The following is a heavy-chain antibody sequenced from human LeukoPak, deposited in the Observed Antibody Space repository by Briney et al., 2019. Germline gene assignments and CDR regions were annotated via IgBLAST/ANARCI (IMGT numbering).Heavy chain of an antibody. CDR1: GGSISSYY. D-gene: IGHD3-22*01. J-gene: IGHJ3*02. Sequence: PSETLSLTCTVSGGSISSYYWSWIRQPPGKGLEWIGYIYYSGSTNYNPSLKSRVTISVDTSKNQFSLKLSSVTAADTAVYYCARRSGTYYYDSSGYLSPPDAFDIWGQGTMVTVSS. V-gene: IGHV4-59*08. CDR3: ARRSGTYYYDSSGYLSPPDAFDI. CDR2: IYYSGST.